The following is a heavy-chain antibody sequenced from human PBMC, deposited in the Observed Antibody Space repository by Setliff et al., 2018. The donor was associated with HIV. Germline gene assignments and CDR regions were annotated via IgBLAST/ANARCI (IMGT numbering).Heavy chain of an antibody. CDR1: GASIRSQY. Sequence: PSETLSLTCTVSGASIRSQYWSWIRKPPGKGLEWIGYISYSGSTNYNPSLESRVAMSVDTSKQQFSLDVSSVTAADTAVYYCAITRGYSYGTLAGFDYWGRGSLVTVSS. CDR2: ISYSGST. D-gene: IGHD5-18*01. V-gene: IGHV4-59*11. CDR3: AITRGYSYGTLAGFDY. J-gene: IGHJ4*01.